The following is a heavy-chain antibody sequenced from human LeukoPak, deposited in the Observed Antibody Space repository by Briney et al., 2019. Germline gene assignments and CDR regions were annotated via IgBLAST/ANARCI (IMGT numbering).Heavy chain of an antibody. CDR2: ISSSGSTI. Sequence: QPGGSLRLSCAASGFTFSSYEMNWVRQAPGKGLEWVSYISSSGSTIYYADSVKGRFTISRDNAKNSPYLQMNSLRAEDTAVYYCARGVSLPSSSWYSWFDPWGQGTLVTVSS. D-gene: IGHD6-13*01. V-gene: IGHV3-48*03. J-gene: IGHJ5*02. CDR1: GFTFSSYE. CDR3: ARGVSLPSSSWYSWFDP.